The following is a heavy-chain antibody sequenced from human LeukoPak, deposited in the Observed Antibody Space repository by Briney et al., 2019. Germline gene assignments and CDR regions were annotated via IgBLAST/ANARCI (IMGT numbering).Heavy chain of an antibody. CDR3: ARRYYGSGSPLGY. V-gene: IGHV4-34*01. D-gene: IGHD3-10*01. CDR1: GGSFSGYY. J-gene: IGHJ4*02. CDR2: INHSGST. Sequence: SETLSLTRAVYGGSFSGYYWSWIRQPPGKGLEWIGEINHSGSTNHNPSLKSRVTISVDTAKNQFSLKLSSVTAADTAVYYCARRYYGSGSPLGYWGQGTLVTVSS.